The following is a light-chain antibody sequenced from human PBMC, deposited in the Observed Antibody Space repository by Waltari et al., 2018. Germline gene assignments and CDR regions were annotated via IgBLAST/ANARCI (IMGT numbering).Light chain of an antibody. V-gene: IGKV1-9*01. Sequence: IQLTQPPSSLSASVGDRVTITCRVSKGINNYLAWYQQKPGKAPELLIYAASTLQSGVPSRFSGSGSGTEFTLTISSLQPEDFATYYCQQLNSYQWTFGQGTKVEIK. CDR3: QQLNSYQWT. CDR1: KGINNY. CDR2: AAS. J-gene: IGKJ1*01.